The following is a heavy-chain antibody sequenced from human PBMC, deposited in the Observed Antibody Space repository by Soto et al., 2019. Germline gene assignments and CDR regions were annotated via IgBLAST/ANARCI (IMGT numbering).Heavy chain of an antibody. Sequence: QVQLVESGGGVVQPGRSLRLSCAASGFTFSSYAMHWVRQAPGKGLEWVAVISYDGSNKYYADSVKGRFTISRDNSKNTLYLQMNSLRADDTAVYYCARGSCSGCSCYSEYFQHWGQGTLVTVSS. D-gene: IGHD2-15*01. V-gene: IGHV3-30-3*01. J-gene: IGHJ1*01. CDR3: ARGSCSGCSCYSEYFQH. CDR2: ISYDGSNK. CDR1: GFTFSSYA.